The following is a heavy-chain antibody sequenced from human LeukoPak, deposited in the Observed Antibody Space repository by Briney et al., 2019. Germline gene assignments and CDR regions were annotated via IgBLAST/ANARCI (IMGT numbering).Heavy chain of an antibody. CDR3: ARDQTDCSGWFDAFDI. D-gene: IGHD6-19*01. Sequence: GRSLRLSCAASGLIFDDYAMHWVRQAPGKGLEWVSGTTWNGDTLGYADSVKGRFTISRDNAKNSLYLQMNSLRAEDTAVYYCARDQTDCSGWFDAFDIWGQGTMVTVSS. J-gene: IGHJ3*02. CDR2: TTWNGDTL. V-gene: IGHV3-9*01. CDR1: GLIFDDYA.